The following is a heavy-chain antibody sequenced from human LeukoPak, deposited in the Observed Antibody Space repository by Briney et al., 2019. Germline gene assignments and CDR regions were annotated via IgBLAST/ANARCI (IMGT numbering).Heavy chain of an antibody. CDR1: GGAIISSTYY. V-gene: IGHV4-39*01. CDR2: IYYSGTT. Sequence: SETLSLTCTVSGGAIISSTYYWGWVRQSPGKGLEWIGNIYYSGTTYYNPSLKSRVTISEDTSRNRFSLMLSSVTAADTAIYYCARQVSDYHYHYMDVWGEGTTVIVSS. CDR3: ARQVSDYHYHYMDV. D-gene: IGHD4-11*01. J-gene: IGHJ6*03.